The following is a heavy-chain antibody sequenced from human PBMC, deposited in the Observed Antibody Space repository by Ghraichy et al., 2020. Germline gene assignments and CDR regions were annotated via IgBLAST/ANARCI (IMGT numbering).Heavy chain of an antibody. CDR1: GYTFTGYY. D-gene: IGHD2-2*01. J-gene: IGHJ3*02. CDR2: INPNSGGT. Sequence: ASVKVSCKASGYTFTGYYMHWVRQAPGQGLEWMGWINPNSGGTNYAQKFQGRVTMTRDTSISTAYMELSRLRSDDTAVYYCARVVDCSSTSCPDAFDIWGQGTMVTVSS. CDR3: ARVVDCSSTSCPDAFDI. V-gene: IGHV1-2*02.